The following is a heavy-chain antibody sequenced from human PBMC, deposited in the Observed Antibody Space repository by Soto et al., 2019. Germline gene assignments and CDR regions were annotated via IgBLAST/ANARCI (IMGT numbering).Heavy chain of an antibody. CDR3: ARDSTNQVIAVAGNDAFDI. V-gene: IGHV3-30-3*01. Sequence: QVQLVESGGGVVQPGRSLRLSCAASGFTFSSYAMHWVRQAPGKGLDWVAIISYDGSSKFYADSVKGRFTLSRDNSKNTLYLQMNSLRGEDTAVYYCARDSTNQVIAVAGNDAFDIWGQGTMVTVSS. D-gene: IGHD6-19*01. CDR2: ISYDGSSK. CDR1: GFTFSSYA. J-gene: IGHJ3*02.